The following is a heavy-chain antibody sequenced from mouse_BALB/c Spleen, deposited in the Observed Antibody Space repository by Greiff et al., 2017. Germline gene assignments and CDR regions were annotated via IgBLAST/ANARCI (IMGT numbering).Heavy chain of an antibody. D-gene: IGHD2-14*01. J-gene: IGHJ3*01. CDR1: GYTFTSYW. V-gene: IGHV1-69*02. Sequence: QVQLQQPGAELVRPGASVKLSCKASGYTFTSYWINWVKQRPGQGLEWIGNIYPSDSYTNYNQKFKDKATLTVDKSSSTAYMQLSSPTSEDSAVYYCTREGGYDESAWFAYWGQGTLVTVSA. CDR2: IYPSDSYT. CDR3: TREGGYDESAWFAY.